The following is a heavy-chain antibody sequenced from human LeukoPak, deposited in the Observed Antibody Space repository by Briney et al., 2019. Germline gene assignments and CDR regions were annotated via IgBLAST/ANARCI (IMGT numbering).Heavy chain of an antibody. V-gene: IGHV3-23*01. CDR2: IGISGGVL. Sequence: GGSLRLSCAASGFTFSYYTMYWVRQAPGKGLEWVSLIGISGGVLHSADSVKGRFTISRDNSKNMLYMQMNSLRAEDTAVYYCAKWKYSNSGIDDYWGQGTLVTVSS. CDR3: AKWKYSNSGIDDY. D-gene: IGHD6-6*01. J-gene: IGHJ4*02. CDR1: GFTFSYYT.